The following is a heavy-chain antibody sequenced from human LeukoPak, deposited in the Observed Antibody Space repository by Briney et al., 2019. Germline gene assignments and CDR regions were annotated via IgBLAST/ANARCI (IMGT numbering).Heavy chain of an antibody. CDR2: IYYSGST. J-gene: IGHJ6*03. CDR3: ARGGRYSGYDYYYYYYMDV. Sequence: PSETLSLTCTVSGGSISTYYWSWIRQPPGKGLEWIGYIYYSGSTSYNPSLKSRVTISVDTSKNQFSLKLSSVTAADTAVYYCARGGRYSGYDYYYYYYMDVWGKGTTVTVSS. V-gene: IGHV4-59*01. D-gene: IGHD5-12*01. CDR1: GGSISTYY.